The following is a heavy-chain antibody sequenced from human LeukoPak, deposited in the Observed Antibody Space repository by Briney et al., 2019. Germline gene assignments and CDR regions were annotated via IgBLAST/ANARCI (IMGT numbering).Heavy chain of an antibody. CDR1: GGXISSYY. V-gene: IGHV4-4*07. D-gene: IGHD6-19*01. CDR3: ARGGDSSGWFYFDY. Sequence: PSETLSPTCTVSGGXISSYYCSWIRHPAGKGREWLGRIYSSGSTSYNPSLKSRVTMSVDTSKNQVSLKLSSATAADTAVYYCARGGDSSGWFYFDYWGQGTLVTVSS. CDR2: IYSSGST. J-gene: IGHJ4*02.